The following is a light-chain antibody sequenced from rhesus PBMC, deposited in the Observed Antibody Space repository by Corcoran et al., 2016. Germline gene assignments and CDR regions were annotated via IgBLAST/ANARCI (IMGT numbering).Light chain of an antibody. Sequence: SQSLVHTNGNTYLSWFQQKPGQPPRLLIYKVSDRDSGAPDRFSGTGAGTDFTLKISRVEAEDVGVYYCMQSKKDPWTFGQGTKVEIK. J-gene: IGKJ1*01. V-gene: IGKV2-62*02. CDR1: QSLVHTNGNTY. CDR2: KVS. CDR3: MQSKKDPWT.